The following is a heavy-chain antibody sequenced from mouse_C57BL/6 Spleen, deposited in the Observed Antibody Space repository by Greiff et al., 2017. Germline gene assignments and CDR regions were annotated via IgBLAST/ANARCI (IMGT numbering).Heavy chain of an antibody. J-gene: IGHJ2*01. CDR1: GYSITSGYY. V-gene: IGHV3-6*01. CDR2: ISYDGSN. CDR3: ARDLFTTVVATDY. Sequence: ESGPGLVKPSQSLSLTCSVTGYSITSGYYWNWIRQFPGNKLEWMGYISYDGSNNYNPSLKNRISITRDTSKNQFFLKLNSVTTEDTATYYCARDLFTTVVATDYWGQGTTLTVSS. D-gene: IGHD1-1*01.